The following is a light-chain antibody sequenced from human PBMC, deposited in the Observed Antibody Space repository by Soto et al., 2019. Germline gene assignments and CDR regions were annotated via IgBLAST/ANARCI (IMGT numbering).Light chain of an antibody. CDR3: CSYAGSDTLV. V-gene: IGLV2-11*01. CDR2: DVS. Sequence: QSALTQPRSVSGSPGQSVTISCTGTSSDVGGYNYVSWYQQHPGKAPKLMIYDVSNRPSGVPDRFSGSKSGNTASLTISVLQSEDEADYYCCSYAGSDTLVFGGGTKVTVL. CDR1: SSDVGGYNY. J-gene: IGLJ2*01.